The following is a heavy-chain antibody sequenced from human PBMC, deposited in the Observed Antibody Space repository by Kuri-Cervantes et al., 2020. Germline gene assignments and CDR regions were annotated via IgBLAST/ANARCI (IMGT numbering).Heavy chain of an antibody. Sequence: ASVKVSCKASGYTFTYRYLHWVRQAPGQALEWMGWIIPIFGTANYAQKFQGRVTLTTDTSTSTVYMEVRSLRFDDMAVYYCAREGAYSIPYYMDVWGKGTTVTVSS. CDR1: GYTFTYRY. CDR3: AREGAYSIPYYMDV. V-gene: IGHV1/OR15-2*01. J-gene: IGHJ6*03. CDR2: IIPIFGTA. D-gene: IGHD3-3*02.